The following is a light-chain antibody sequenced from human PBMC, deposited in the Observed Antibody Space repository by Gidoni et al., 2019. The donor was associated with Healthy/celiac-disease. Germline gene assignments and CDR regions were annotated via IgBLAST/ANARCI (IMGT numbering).Light chain of an antibody. J-gene: IGKJ5*01. Sequence: IQMTQSPSSLSASVGDRVTITCRASQSISSYLNWHQQKPGKAPKLLIYAASSLQSGVPSRFSGSGSGTDFTLTISSLQPEDFATYYCQQSYSTPSTFGQGTRLEIK. CDR2: AAS. V-gene: IGKV1-39*01. CDR3: QQSYSTPST. CDR1: QSISSY.